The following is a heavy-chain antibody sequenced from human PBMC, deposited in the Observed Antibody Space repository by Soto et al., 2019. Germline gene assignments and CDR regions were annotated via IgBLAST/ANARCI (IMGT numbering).Heavy chain of an antibody. J-gene: IGHJ4*02. Sequence: QLQLQESGSGLVKPSQTLSLTCAVSGGSISSGGYSWSWIRQPPGKALEWIGDIYHSGSTYYNPSLKSRVTRSVDRSKNQCSLKLSSVTAADTAVYYCARGMTTVTTLDYWGQGTLVTVSS. CDR1: GGSISSGGYS. V-gene: IGHV4-30-2*01. D-gene: IGHD4-4*01. CDR3: ARGMTTVTTLDY. CDR2: IYHSGST.